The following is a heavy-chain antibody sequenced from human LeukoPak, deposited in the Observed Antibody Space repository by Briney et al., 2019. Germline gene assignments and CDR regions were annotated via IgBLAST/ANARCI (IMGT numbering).Heavy chain of an antibody. CDR1: GRSISSYY. CDR3: RRDSPYCTNGVCYDSYFVY. Sequence: PSETLSLTCPFSGRSISSYYWGSVRQPAGKGVEWAGRIYTGGITNYNPARTRSATLTVDAPKNQFSLKLSSVTAADMAVYYCRRDSPYCTNGVCYDSYFVYWGQGTLFTVSS. V-gene: IGHV4-4*07. J-gene: IGHJ4*02. D-gene: IGHD2-8*01. CDR2: IYTGGIT.